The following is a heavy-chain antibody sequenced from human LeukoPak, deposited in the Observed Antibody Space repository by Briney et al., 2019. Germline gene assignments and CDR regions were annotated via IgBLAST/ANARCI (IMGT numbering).Heavy chain of an antibody. Sequence: SETPSLTCTISGGSISSHYYSWIRQPAGKGLEWIGRMSISGNTNYNPSLKSRVTISVDKSKNQFSLKLSSVTAADTAMYYCARQSTGSYVYFDFWGQGTLVTVSS. D-gene: IGHD3-9*01. V-gene: IGHV4-4*07. CDR2: MSISGNT. CDR3: ARQSTGSYVYFDF. CDR1: GGSISSHY. J-gene: IGHJ4*02.